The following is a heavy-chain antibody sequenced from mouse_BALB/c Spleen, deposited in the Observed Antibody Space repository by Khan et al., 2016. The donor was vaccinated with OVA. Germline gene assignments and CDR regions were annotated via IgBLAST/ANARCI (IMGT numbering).Heavy chain of an antibody. D-gene: IGHD1-2*01. Sequence: EVELVESGGGLVKPGGSLKLSCAASGFAFSSYDMSWVRQTPEKRLEWVAYISSGGGSTYYPDTVNGRFTISRDNAKTTLYLQMSRLKSEDTAMYYCARHVTTATAWFAYWGQGTLVTVSA. V-gene: IGHV5-12-1*01. J-gene: IGHJ3*01. CDR3: ARHVTTATAWFAY. CDR2: ISSGGGST. CDR1: GFAFSSYD.